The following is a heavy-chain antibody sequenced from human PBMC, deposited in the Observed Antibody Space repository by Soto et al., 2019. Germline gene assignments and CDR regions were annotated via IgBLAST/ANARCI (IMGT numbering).Heavy chain of an antibody. D-gene: IGHD2-21*01. Sequence: PGGSLRLSCAASGFTFSSHWMHWVRQAPGKGLVWVSRIKSDGTSTSYADSVKGRFTISRDNAKNTLYLQMNSLRAEDTAVYYCARDRADPIGDYHPLFDSWRQGTLVTVSS. J-gene: IGHJ4*02. CDR1: GFTFSSHW. CDR3: ARDRADPIGDYHPLFDS. V-gene: IGHV3-74*01. CDR2: IKSDGTST.